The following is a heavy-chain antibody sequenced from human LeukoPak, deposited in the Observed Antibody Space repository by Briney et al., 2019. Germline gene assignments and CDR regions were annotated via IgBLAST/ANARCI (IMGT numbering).Heavy chain of an antibody. Sequence: PSETLSLTCAVYGGSFRGYYWSGIRQPPGKGLEWIGEINHSGSTNYNPSLKSRVTISVDTSKNQFSLKLSSVTAADTAVYYCARPRYCSGGSCYPNWFDPWGQGTLVTVSS. CDR1: GGSFRGYY. J-gene: IGHJ5*02. V-gene: IGHV4-34*01. CDR2: INHSGST. CDR3: ARPRYCSGGSCYPNWFDP. D-gene: IGHD2-15*01.